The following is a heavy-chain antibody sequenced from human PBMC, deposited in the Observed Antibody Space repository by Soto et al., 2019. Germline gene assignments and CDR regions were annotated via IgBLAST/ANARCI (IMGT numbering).Heavy chain of an antibody. CDR1: GVSVSSVSYY. CDR2: IFDSGTT. D-gene: IGHD3-22*01. V-gene: IGHV4-61*01. CDR3: ARGYYDSSGYQPPGY. J-gene: IGHJ4*02. Sequence: PSETLSLTCTVSGVSVSSVSYYWSWIRQPPGKGLEWIGYIFDSGTTNYNPSLKSRVTISVDTSKNPFSLKLSSVTAADTAVYYCARGYYDSSGYQPPGYWGQGTLVTVSS.